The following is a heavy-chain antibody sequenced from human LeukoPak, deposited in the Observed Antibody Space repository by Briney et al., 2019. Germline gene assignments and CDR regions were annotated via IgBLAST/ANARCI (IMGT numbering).Heavy chain of an antibody. D-gene: IGHD4-17*01. J-gene: IGHJ4*02. CDR3: ARDDGDYRLDY. CDR1: GGAFSSYA. V-gene: IGHV1-69*05. Sequence: ASVKVSCNASGGAFSSYAISWVRQAPGQGLEWMGGIIPIFGTANYAQKFQGRVTITTDESTSTAYMELSSLRSEDTAVYYCARDDGDYRLDYWGQGTLVTVSS. CDR2: IIPIFGTA.